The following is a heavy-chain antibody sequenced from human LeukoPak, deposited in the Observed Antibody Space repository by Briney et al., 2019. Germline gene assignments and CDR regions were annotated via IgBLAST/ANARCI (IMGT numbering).Heavy chain of an antibody. CDR2: VDPNSGGT. CDR1: GYTFTGYY. Sequence: ASVKVSCKAPGYTFTGYYMHWVRQAPGQGLEWMGWVDPNSGGTSYAQKFQGRVTMTRDTSITTVYMELNRLNSDYAAVYYCARDSRVTNGDYWGQGTLVTVSS. D-gene: IGHD3-10*01. V-gene: IGHV1-2*02. J-gene: IGHJ4*02. CDR3: ARDSRVTNGDY.